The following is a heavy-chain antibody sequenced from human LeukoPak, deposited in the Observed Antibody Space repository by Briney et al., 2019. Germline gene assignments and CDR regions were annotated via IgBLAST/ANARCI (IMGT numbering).Heavy chain of an antibody. CDR1: GFSFSNSW. CDR2: IRGKTDGGTT. D-gene: IGHD3-22*01. J-gene: IGHJ4*02. V-gene: IGHV3-15*01. CDR3: TTEDYYYDSSGYYNFDY. Sequence: GGSLRLSCAASGFSFSNSWMNWVRQAPGKGLEWVGRIRGKTDGGTTDYAAPVRGRFTISRDDSKNTLYLQMNSPKTEDTAVYFCTTEDYYYDSSGYYNFDYWGQGTLVTVSS.